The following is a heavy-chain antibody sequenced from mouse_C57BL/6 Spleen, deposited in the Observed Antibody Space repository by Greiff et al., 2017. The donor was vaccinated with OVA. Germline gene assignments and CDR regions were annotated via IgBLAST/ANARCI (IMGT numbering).Heavy chain of an antibody. CDR1: GFTFSDYY. CDR3: ARGGNYYGNAMDY. Sequence: EVMLVESEGGLVQPGSSMKLSCTASGFTFSDYYMAWVRQVPEKGLEWVANINYDGSSTYYLDSLKSRFIISRDNAKNILYLQMSSLKSEDTATYYCARGGNYYGNAMDYWGQGTSVTVSS. V-gene: IGHV5-16*01. D-gene: IGHD2-1*01. CDR2: INYDGSST. J-gene: IGHJ4*01.